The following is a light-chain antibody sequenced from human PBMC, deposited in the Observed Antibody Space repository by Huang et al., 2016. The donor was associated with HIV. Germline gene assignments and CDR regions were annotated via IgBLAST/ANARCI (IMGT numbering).Light chain of an antibody. J-gene: IGKJ4*01. CDR3: QQYDNWPPVT. CDR2: GAS. CDR1: QSVNNN. V-gene: IGKV3-15*01. Sequence: EIVLTQSPDTLSVSPGERATLSCRASQSVNNNLAWYQYKPGQAPRLLSFGASARATDIPGRFTGSGSGTEFTLTISSLQSEDFALYYCQQYDNWPPVTFGGGTRVEIK.